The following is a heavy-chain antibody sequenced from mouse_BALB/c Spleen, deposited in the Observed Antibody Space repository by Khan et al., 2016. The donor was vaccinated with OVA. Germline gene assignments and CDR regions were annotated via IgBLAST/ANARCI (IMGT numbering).Heavy chain of an antibody. CDR2: INTYTGEP. J-gene: IGHJ4*01. V-gene: IGHV9-3-1*01. CDR3: ARPPYFTYVMGY. CDR1: GYIFTSYG. Sequence: QIQLVQSGPELKKPGETVKISCKASGYIFTSYGMNWVKQAPGKGLKWMGWINTYTGEPTYADDFKGRFVFSLETSASTAYLQINNLKNEDTATYFCARPPYFTYVMGYWGQGTTVTVSS. D-gene: IGHD2-10*01.